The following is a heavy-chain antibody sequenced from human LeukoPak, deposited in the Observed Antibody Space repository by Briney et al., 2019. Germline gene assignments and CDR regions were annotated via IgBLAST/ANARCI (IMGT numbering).Heavy chain of an antibody. J-gene: IGHJ6*04. V-gene: IGHV4-30-4*01. CDR2: IYYSGST. CDR1: GGSIGSGDYY. D-gene: IGHD3-10*01. Sequence: SETLSLTCTVSGGSIGSGDYYWGWLRQPPGTGLEWVGYIYYSGSTYYNPSLKSRVTISVDTSKNQFSLKLSSVTAADTAVYYCARDTRRVRGIAGYYYGMDVWGKGTTVTVSS. CDR3: ARDTRRVRGIAGYYYGMDV.